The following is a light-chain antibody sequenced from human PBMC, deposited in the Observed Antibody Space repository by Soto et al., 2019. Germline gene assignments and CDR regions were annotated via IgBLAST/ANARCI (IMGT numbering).Light chain of an antibody. CDR2: GAS. CDR3: QQYGGSPQT. CDR1: QSVSKY. Sequence: EIVLTQSPGTLALSPGEGATLSCRAGQSVSKYLAWYQQKPGQAPRLLIYGASSRATGIPDSFSGSGSGTDFTLTISRLEPEDFAVYYCQQYGGSPQTFGQGTK. J-gene: IGKJ1*01. V-gene: IGKV3-20*01.